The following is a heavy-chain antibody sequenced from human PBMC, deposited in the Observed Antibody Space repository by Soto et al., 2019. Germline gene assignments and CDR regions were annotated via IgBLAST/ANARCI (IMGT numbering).Heavy chain of an antibody. V-gene: IGHV3-30*18. CDR2: ISYDGSNK. J-gene: IGHJ6*02. CDR3: GKRWLRLDYYYYYGMDV. D-gene: IGHD5-12*01. CDR1: GFTFSSYG. Sequence: GGSLRLSCAASGFTFSSYGMHWVRQAPGKGLEWVAVISYDGSNKYYADSVKGRFTISRDNSKNTLYLQMNSLRAEDTAVYYCGKRWLRLDYYYYYGMDVWGQGTTVTVSS.